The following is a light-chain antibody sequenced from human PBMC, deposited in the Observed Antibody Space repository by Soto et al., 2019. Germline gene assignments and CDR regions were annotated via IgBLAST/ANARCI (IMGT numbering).Light chain of an antibody. CDR3: QQCYRTPYT. J-gene: IGKJ2*01. CDR1: QGISTY. Sequence: DIQMTQSPSSLSASVGDRVTITCRASQGISTYLVWYQQRQGRAPKLLIYAASILLSGVPSRFSGSGSGTDFTLTISSLQPEDFATYYCQQCYRTPYTFGQGTKLETK. V-gene: IGKV1-39*01. CDR2: AAS.